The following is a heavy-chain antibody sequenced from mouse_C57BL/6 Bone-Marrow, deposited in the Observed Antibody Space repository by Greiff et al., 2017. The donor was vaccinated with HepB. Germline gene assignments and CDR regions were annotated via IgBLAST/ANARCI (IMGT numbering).Heavy chain of an antibody. D-gene: IGHD2-2*01. CDR2: ISNGGGST. J-gene: IGHJ2*01. CDR3: ARHGDYGYDY. CDR1: GFTFSSYT. Sequence: EVQLVESGGGLVQPGGSLKLSCAASGFTFSSYTMSWVRQTPEKRLEWVAYISNGGGSTYYPDTVKGRFTISRDNAKNTLYLQMSSLESEDTAMYYCARHGDYGYDYWGQGTTLTVSS. V-gene: IGHV5-12-2*01.